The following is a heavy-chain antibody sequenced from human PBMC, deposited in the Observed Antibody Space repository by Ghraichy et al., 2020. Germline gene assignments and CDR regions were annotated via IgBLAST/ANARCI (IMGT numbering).Heavy chain of an antibody. CDR3: ARVLYSANSNWFDP. CDR1: GGSISSGGYS. J-gene: IGHJ5*02. Sequence: SETLSLTCAVSGGSISSGGYSWSWIRQPPGKGLEWIGYIYHSGSTYYNPSLKSRVTISVDRSKNQFSLKLSSVTAADTAVYYCARVLYSANSNWFDPWGQGTLVTVSS. D-gene: IGHD4-11*01. V-gene: IGHV4-30-2*01. CDR2: IYHSGST.